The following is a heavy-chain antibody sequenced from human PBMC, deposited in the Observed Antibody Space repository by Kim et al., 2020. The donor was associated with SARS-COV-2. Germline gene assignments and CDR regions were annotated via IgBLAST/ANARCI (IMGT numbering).Heavy chain of an antibody. J-gene: IGHJ4*02. D-gene: IGHD2-15*01. V-gene: IGHV3-30*18. CDR1: GFTFSNYA. CDR2: ISHDGSKE. CDR3: VKDREYCSGGTCYNGILDH. Sequence: GGSLRFSCAASGFTFSNYAMHWVRQAPGKGLEWMAVISHDGSKEYYGDSVKGRFTISRDNSRNTLSLQMNSLRGEDTAVYSCVKDREYCSGGTCYNGILDHWGQGTLVTVSS.